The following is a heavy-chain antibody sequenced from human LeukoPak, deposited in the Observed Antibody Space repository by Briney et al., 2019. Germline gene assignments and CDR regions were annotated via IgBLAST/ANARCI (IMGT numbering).Heavy chain of an antibody. CDR1: GFTFSSYA. Sequence: PGGSLRLSCAASGFTFSSYAMHWVRQAPGKGLEWVAVISHDGSNKYYADSVKGRFTISRGSSKNTLFLQMNSLRAEDTALYYCARDNAEGSIMITFGGVDYWGQGTLVTVSS. CDR2: ISHDGSNK. V-gene: IGHV3-30-3*01. D-gene: IGHD3-16*01. CDR3: ARDNAEGSIMITFGGVDY. J-gene: IGHJ4*02.